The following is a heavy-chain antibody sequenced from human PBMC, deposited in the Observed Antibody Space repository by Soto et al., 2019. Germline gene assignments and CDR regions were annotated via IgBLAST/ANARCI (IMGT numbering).Heavy chain of an antibody. CDR1: GFAFSSYD. V-gene: IGHV3-13*01. D-gene: IGHD2-2*01. CDR2: IGTIGDT. CDR3: AREGYCSSSTCYADWHFDL. Sequence: EAQLVESGGGLVQPGGSLRLSCAASGFAFSSYDMHWVRQETGKGLEWVSAIGTIGDTYYSDSVKGRFTISRENGKNSLYLQMNSLRAGDTAVYYCAREGYCSSSTCYADWHFDLWGRGTPVTVSS. J-gene: IGHJ2*01.